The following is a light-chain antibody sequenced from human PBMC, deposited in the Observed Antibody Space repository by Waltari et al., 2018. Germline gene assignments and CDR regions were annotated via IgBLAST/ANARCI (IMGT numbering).Light chain of an antibody. J-gene: IGKJ2*01. CDR2: GAS. Sequence: EIVMTQSPATLSMSPGERATLSCRASQSVNSNLAWYQQKPGQAPRLLIYGASTRATGIPARLSGSGSGTDFSLTISSLQSEDFAVYYCQQYNNWPPEDTFGQGTKLEIK. CDR3: QQYNNWPPEDT. V-gene: IGKV3-15*01. CDR1: QSVNSN.